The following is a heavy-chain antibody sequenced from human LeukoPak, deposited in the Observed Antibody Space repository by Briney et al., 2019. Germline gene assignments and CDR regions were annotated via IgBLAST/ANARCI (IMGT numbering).Heavy chain of an antibody. V-gene: IGHV3-13*01. CDR2: IGTAGDT. CDR1: GFTFSSYD. J-gene: IGHJ3*02. D-gene: IGHD1-1*01. CDR3: AREGTGTTRDAFDI. Sequence: GGSLRLSCAASGFTFSSYDMHWVRQATGKGLEWVSAIGTAGDTYYPGSVKGRFTISRENAKNSLYLEMNSLRAGDTAVYYCAREGTGTTRDAFDIWGQGTMVTVSS.